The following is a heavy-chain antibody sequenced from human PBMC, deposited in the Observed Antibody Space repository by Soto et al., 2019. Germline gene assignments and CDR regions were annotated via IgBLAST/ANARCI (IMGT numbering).Heavy chain of an antibody. CDR3: ARHYDILTGYYWAWFDP. CDR1: GGSISSSRYY. J-gene: IGHJ5*02. Sequence: SETLSLTCPASGGSISSSRYYWGWIRQPPGKGLEWIGSIYYSGSTYYNPSLKSRVTISVDTSKNQFSLKLSSVTAADTAVYYCARHYDILTGYYWAWFDPWGQGTLVTVSS. D-gene: IGHD3-9*01. CDR2: IYYSGST. V-gene: IGHV4-39*01.